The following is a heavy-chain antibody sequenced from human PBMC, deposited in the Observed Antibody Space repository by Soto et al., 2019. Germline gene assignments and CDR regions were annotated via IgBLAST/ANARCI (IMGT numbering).Heavy chain of an antibody. J-gene: IGHJ6*02. D-gene: IGHD3-9*01. CDR2: ISSSSSYI. CDR1: GFTFSSYS. Sequence: SLRLSCAASGFTFSSYSMNWVRQAPGKGLEWVSSISSSSSYIYYADSVKGRFTISRGNAKNSLYLQMNSLRAEDTAVYYCARDLTEEGMDVWGQGTTVTVSS. CDR3: ARDLTEEGMDV. V-gene: IGHV3-21*01.